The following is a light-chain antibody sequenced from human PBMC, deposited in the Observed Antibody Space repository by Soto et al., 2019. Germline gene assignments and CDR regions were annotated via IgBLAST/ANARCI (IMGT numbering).Light chain of an antibody. V-gene: IGKV1-9*01. CDR3: QQLDDYPIT. Sequence: DIHLTQSPSFLSAYVGDRVTITCRASQGISTYLAWYQQKPGQVPKLLIYGTSTLQSGVPSRFRGNRSGADFTLTITYVQTEDFATYYCQQLDDYPITFGQGTRLEI. CDR1: QGISTY. J-gene: IGKJ5*01. CDR2: GTS.